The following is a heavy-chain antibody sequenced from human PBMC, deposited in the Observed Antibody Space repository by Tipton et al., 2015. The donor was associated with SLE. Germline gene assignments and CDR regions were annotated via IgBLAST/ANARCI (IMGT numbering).Heavy chain of an antibody. V-gene: IGHV4-34*01. CDR3: ARRTVASDS. D-gene: IGHD4-23*01. CDR1: GGSFSGYY. J-gene: IGHJ5*01. CDR2: IYYSGST. Sequence: TLSLTCALYGGSFSGYYWSWIRQPPGKGLEWIGSIYYSGSTYYNPSLKSRVTISVDTSKNQFSLKLSSVTAADTAVYYCARRTVASDSWGQGTLVTVSS.